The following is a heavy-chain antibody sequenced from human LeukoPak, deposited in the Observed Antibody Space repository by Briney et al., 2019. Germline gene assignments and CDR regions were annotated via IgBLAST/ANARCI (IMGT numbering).Heavy chain of an antibody. CDR2: IKEDGSEK. J-gene: IGHJ4*02. CDR3: ARDAGYGYDRFDY. CDR1: GFIFSSYW. V-gene: IGHV3-7*01. D-gene: IGHD5-18*01. Sequence: GGSLRLSCAASGFIFSSYWMAWVRQAPGKGLEWVANIKEDGSEKNYVDSVKGRFTISRDNAKNSLYLQMNSLRAEDTAVCYCARDAGYGYDRFDYWGQGTQVTVSS.